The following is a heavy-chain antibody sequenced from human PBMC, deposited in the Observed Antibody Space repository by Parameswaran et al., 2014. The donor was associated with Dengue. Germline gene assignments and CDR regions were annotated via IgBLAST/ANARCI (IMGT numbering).Heavy chain of an antibody. CDR3: ARFLIAADDAFDI. Sequence: WVRQAPGQGLEWMGIINPSGGSTSYAQKFQGRVTMTRDTSTSTVYMELSSLRSEDTAVYYCARFLIAADDAFDIWGQGTMVTVSS. V-gene: IGHV1-46*01. CDR2: INPSGGST. D-gene: IGHD6-13*01. J-gene: IGHJ3*02.